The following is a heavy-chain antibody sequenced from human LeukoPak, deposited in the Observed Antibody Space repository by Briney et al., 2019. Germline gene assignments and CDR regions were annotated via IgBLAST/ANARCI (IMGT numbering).Heavy chain of an antibody. CDR2: INTNTGHP. D-gene: IGHD3-16*01. J-gene: IGHJ4*02. CDR1: GYTFTTYG. V-gene: IGHV7-4-1*02. CDR3: ARAPTFGGVTNFDY. Sequence: GASVKVSCKASGYTFTTYGMNWVRQAPGQGLEWMGWINTNTGHPTYAQGFTGRFVFSLDTSVSTAYLQISSLKAEDTAVYYCARAPTFGGVTNFDYWGQGTLVTVSS.